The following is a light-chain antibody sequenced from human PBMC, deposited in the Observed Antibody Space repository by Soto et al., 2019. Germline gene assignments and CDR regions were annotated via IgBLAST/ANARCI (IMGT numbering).Light chain of an antibody. CDR3: QQRSNWPPIT. Sequence: EIVFTQSAATLSVSPGERATLSCRASQSVSSSYLAWYQQKPGQAPRLLIYDASNRATGIPARFSGSGSGTDFTLTISSLEPEDFAVYYCQQRSNWPPITFGQGTRLEIK. CDR1: QSVSSSY. J-gene: IGKJ5*01. V-gene: IGKV3D-20*02. CDR2: DAS.